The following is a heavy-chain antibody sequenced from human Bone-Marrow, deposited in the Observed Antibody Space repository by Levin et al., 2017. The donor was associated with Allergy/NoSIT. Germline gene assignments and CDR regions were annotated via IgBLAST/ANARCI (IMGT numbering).Heavy chain of an antibody. CDR3: AKVGLVAGYYTYGMDV. V-gene: IGHV3-30*18. D-gene: IGHD6-19*01. Sequence: GESLKISCASSGFTFRNHVMHWVRQTPGKGLEWVALISYDGSDKYFADSVKGRFDISRDNSMDTLYLQMNNLTRADTAIYYCAKVGLVAGYYTYGMDVWGQGTTVTVSS. CDR2: ISYDGSDK. CDR1: GFTFRNHV. J-gene: IGHJ6*02.